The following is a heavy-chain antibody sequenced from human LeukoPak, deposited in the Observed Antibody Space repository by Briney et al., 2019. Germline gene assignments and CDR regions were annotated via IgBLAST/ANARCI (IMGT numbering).Heavy chain of an antibody. CDR1: GFTFNNYA. J-gene: IGHJ4*02. CDR2: IGGSGTTT. Sequence: GGSLRLSCAASGFTFNNYAVSWVRQAPGRGLEWVSGIGGSGTTTYYADSVKGRFTISRDNSKNTLYLYMNSLRAEDTAVYYCASGSGSYDYWGQGTLVTVSS. V-gene: IGHV3-23*01. D-gene: IGHD3-10*01. CDR3: ASGSGSYDY.